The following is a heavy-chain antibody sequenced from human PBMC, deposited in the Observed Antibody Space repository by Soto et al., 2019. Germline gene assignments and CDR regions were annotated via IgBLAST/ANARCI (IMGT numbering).Heavy chain of an antibody. CDR1: GFTFSSYS. Sequence: GGSLRLSCAASGFTFSSYSMNWVRQAPGKGLEWVSYISSSSSTIYYADSVKGRFTISRDNAKNSLYLQMNSLRDEDTAVYYCARANGYGSYYYGMDVWGQGTTVTVSS. V-gene: IGHV3-48*02. J-gene: IGHJ6*02. CDR3: ARANGYGSYYYGMDV. CDR2: ISSSSSTI. D-gene: IGHD5-12*01.